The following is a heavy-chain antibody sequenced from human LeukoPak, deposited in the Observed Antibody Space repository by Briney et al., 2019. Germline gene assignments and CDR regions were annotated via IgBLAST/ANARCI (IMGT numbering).Heavy chain of an antibody. J-gene: IGHJ4*02. CDR1: GLTFSSYA. CDR3: AKGRDVGSRSQRYDY. Sequence: GGSLRLSCAASGLTFSSYAMSWVRQAPGKGLEWVSTISGTGDYTYSADSVKGRFTISRDNSENTLYLQMNSLRAEDTALYYCAKGRDVGSRSQRYDYWGQGTLVTVSS. V-gene: IGHV3-23*01. D-gene: IGHD3-10*01. CDR2: ISGTGDYT.